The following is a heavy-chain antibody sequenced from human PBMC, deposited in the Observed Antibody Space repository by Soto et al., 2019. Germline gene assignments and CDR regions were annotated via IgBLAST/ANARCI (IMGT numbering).Heavy chain of an antibody. V-gene: IGHV3-23*01. CDR1: GVTCSGYA. D-gene: IGHD1-26*01. J-gene: IGHJ3*02. CDR3: AKAARRVVGAHDAFDI. CDR2: ISGSGGST. Sequence: WVLLRDPCAAAGVTCSGYAVSWVRQAPGKGLEWVSAISGSGGSTYYADSVKGRFTISRDNSKNTLYLQMNSLRAEDTAVYYCAKAARRVVGAHDAFDIWGQGTMVTVSS.